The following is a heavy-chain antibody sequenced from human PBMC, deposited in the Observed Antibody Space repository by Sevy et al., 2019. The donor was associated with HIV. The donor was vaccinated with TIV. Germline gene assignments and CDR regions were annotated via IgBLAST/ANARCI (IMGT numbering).Heavy chain of an antibody. CDR1: GFTFSGYG. V-gene: IGHV3-30*18. Sequence: GGSLRLSCAASGFTFSGYGMHWVRQAPGKGLEWVAVISYDGSNKYYADSVKGRFTISRDNSKNTLYLQMNSLRAEDTAVYYCAKDSGYSYGYAAADYWGQGTLVTVSS. CDR2: ISYDGSNK. D-gene: IGHD5-18*01. J-gene: IGHJ4*02. CDR3: AKDSGYSYGYAAADY.